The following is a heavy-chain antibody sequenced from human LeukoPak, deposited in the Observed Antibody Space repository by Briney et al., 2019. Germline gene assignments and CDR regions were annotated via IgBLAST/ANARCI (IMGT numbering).Heavy chain of an antibody. V-gene: IGHV4-59*08. CDR1: GGSISSYY. J-gene: IGHJ4*02. D-gene: IGHD2-15*01. CDR2: IYYSGST. Sequence: PSETLSLTCTVSGGSISSYYWSWIRQPPGKGLEWIGYIYYSGSTNYNPSLKSRVTISVDTSKNQFPLKLSSVTAADTAVYYCASGGYCSGGSCLHFDYWGQGTLVTASS. CDR3: ASGGYCSGGSCLHFDY.